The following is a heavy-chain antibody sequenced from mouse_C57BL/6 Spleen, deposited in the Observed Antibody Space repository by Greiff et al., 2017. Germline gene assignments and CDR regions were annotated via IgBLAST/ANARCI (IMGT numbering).Heavy chain of an antibody. V-gene: IGHV1-26*01. Sequence: VQLQQSGPELVKPGASVKISCQASGYTFTDYYMNWVKQSHGKSLEWIVDINPNNGGTSYNQKFKGKATLTVDKSSSTAYMELRSLTSEDSAVYYCARRGYYFDYWGQGTTLTVSS. CDR1: GYTFTDYY. CDR3: ARRGYYFDY. J-gene: IGHJ2*01. CDR2: INPNNGGT.